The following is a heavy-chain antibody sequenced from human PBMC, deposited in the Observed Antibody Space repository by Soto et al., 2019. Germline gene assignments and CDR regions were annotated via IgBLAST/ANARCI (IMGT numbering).Heavy chain of an antibody. CDR2: INPSDGNT. V-gene: IGHV1-46*01. CDR3: ARVFRGGGSHYFDY. Sequence: ASVKVSCKASGYIFTNHYIHWVRQAPGQGLEWMGIINPSDGNTKYSQKFQGRVTITRDTSASTAYMELSSLRSEDTAVYYCARVFRGGGSHYFDYWGQGTLVTVSS. J-gene: IGHJ4*02. CDR1: GYIFTNHY. D-gene: IGHD2-15*01.